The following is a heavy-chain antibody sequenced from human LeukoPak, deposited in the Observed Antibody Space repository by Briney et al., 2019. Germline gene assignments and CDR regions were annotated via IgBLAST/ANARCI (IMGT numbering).Heavy chain of an antibody. D-gene: IGHD5-12*01. J-gene: IGHJ4*02. V-gene: IGHV4-34*01. Sequence: SETLSLTCTVSGGSISSYYWSWIRQPPGKGLEWIGEINHSGSTNYNPSLKSRVTISVDTSKNQFSLKLSSVTAADTAVYYCAGPGGSGLNWGQGTLVTVSS. CDR2: INHSGST. CDR1: GGSISSYY. CDR3: AGPGGSGLN.